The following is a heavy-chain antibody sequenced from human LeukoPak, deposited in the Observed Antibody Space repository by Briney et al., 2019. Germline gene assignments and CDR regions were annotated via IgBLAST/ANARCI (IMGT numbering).Heavy chain of an antibody. CDR2: ISSSSSYI. V-gene: IGHV3-21*01. CDR1: GFTFDDYG. CDR3: ARGIMHCSSTSCYTYDAFDI. Sequence: GGSLRLSCAASGFTFDDYGMSWVRQAPGKGLEWVSSISSSSSYIYYADSVKGRFTISRDNAKNSLYLQMNSLRAEDTAVYYCARGIMHCSSTSCYTYDAFDIWGQGTMVTVSS. J-gene: IGHJ3*02. D-gene: IGHD2-2*02.